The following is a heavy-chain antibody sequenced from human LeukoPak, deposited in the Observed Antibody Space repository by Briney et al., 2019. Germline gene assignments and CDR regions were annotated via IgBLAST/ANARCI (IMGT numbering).Heavy chain of an antibody. CDR3: AAVKGGYYGSGSYSAFDY. Sequence: GGSLRLSCAASGFTFSSYAMHWVRQAPGKGLEWVAVISYDGSNKYCADSVKGRFTISRDNSKNTLYLQMNSLRAEDTAVYYCAAVKGGYYGSGSYSAFDYWGQGTLVTVSS. D-gene: IGHD3-10*01. V-gene: IGHV3-30-3*01. CDR1: GFTFSSYA. J-gene: IGHJ4*02. CDR2: ISYDGSNK.